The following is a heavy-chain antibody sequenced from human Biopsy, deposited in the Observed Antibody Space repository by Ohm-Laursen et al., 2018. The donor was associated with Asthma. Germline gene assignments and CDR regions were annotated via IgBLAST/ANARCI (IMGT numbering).Heavy chain of an antibody. J-gene: IGHJ5*02. V-gene: IGHV3-23*01. Sequence: GSLRLSRAASGFAFNNSSMTWVRQAPGKGLEWVSSISASGVRTFYADSVKGRFTVSRDSSRNTLYLQLSTLRVEDTAVYFCAKITTDRQKANNWFDPWGRGTLVTVSS. D-gene: IGHD3-22*01. CDR3: AKITTDRQKANNWFDP. CDR2: ISASGVRT. CDR1: GFAFNNSS.